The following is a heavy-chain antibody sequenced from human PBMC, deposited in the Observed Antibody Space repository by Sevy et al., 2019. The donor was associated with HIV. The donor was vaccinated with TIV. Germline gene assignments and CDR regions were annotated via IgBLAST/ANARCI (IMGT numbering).Heavy chain of an antibody. V-gene: IGHV3-9*01. CDR1: GFTFDDYA. CDR2: ISWNGGSI. J-gene: IGHJ4*02. CDR3: AKKGGSGYYHTFDY. Sequence: GGSLRLSCAASGFTFDDYAMHWVRQAPGKGLEWVSGISWNGGSIGYADSVKGRFTISRDNAKNSLYLQMNSLRAEDTALYYCAKKGGSGYYHTFDYWGQGTLVTVSS. D-gene: IGHD3-22*01.